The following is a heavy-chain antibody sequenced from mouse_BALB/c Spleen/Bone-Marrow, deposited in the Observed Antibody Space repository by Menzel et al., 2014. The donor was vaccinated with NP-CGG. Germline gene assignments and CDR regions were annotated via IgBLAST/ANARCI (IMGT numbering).Heavy chain of an antibody. V-gene: IGHV4-1*02. D-gene: IGHD2-3*01. CDR3: ARLGYYGGFAY. Sequence: EVQLQQSGGGLVQPGGSLKLPCAASGFDFSGFWMGWVRQAPGKGLEWIGEINPDSYTINYTPSLKDRFIISRDNAKNALYLQMNKVRSEDTALYYCARLGYYGGFAYWGQGTLVTVSA. CDR1: GFDFSGFW. J-gene: IGHJ3*01. CDR2: INPDSYTI.